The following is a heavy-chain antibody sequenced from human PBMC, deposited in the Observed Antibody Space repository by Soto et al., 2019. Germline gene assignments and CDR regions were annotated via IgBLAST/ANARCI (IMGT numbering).Heavy chain of an antibody. CDR3: ARVDTATGDYYYGMDV. CDR2: INHSGST. J-gene: IGHJ6*02. Sequence: SETLSLTCAVYGGSFSGYYWSWIRQPPGKGLEWIGEINHSGSTNYNPSLKSRVTISVDTSKNQFSLKLSSVTAADTAVYYCARVDTATGDYYYGMDVWGQGTTVTVSS. V-gene: IGHV4-34*01. CDR1: GGSFSGYY. D-gene: IGHD5-18*01.